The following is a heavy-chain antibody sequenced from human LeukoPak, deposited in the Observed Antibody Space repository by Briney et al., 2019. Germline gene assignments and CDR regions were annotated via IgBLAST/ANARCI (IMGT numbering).Heavy chain of an antibody. CDR1: GYTFTSYA. V-gene: IGHV1-3*01. J-gene: IGHJ5*02. Sequence: ASVKVSCKASGYTFTSYAMHLVRQAPGQRLEWMGWINAGNGNTKYSQKFQGRVTITRDTSASTAYMELSSLRSEDTAVYYCARAPTPAPYSSGWYRGNWFDPWGQGTLVTVSS. CDR2: INAGNGNT. CDR3: ARAPTPAPYSSGWYRGNWFDP. D-gene: IGHD6-19*01.